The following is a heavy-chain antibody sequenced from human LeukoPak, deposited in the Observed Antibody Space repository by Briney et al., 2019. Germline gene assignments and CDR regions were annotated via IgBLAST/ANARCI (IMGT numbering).Heavy chain of an antibody. J-gene: IGHJ6*02. CDR3: ARDEYGFRNVVYYYGMDV. D-gene: IGHD4-17*01. V-gene: IGHV1-69*04. Sequence: SVKVSCKASGGTFSSYAISWVRQAPGQGLEWMGRIIPILGIANYAQKFQGRVTITADKSTSTAYMELSSLRSEDTAVYYCARDEYGFRNVVYYYGMDVWGQGTTVTVSS. CDR2: IIPILGIA. CDR1: GGTFSSYA.